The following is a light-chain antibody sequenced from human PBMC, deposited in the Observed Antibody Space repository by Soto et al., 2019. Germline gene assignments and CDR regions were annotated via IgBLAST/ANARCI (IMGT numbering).Light chain of an antibody. CDR2: AAS. CDR3: QQTNGFPLT. V-gene: IGKV1-12*01. Sequence: DIQMTQSPSSVSASVGDRVTITCRARQGVSKWLAWYLQRPGKAPELLIYAASSLPSGVPSRFSGNGSGTVFTLTISSLQPEEFATYYCQQTNGFPLTFGGGTKVEMK. CDR1: QGVSKW. J-gene: IGKJ4*01.